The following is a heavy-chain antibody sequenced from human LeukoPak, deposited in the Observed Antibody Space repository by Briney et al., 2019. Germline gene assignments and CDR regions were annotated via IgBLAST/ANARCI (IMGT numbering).Heavy chain of an antibody. J-gene: IGHJ2*01. D-gene: IGHD6-19*01. Sequence: SETLSLTCTVSGGSISSYYWSWIRQPPGRGLEWIGYIYYGGSTNYNPSLKSRVTIPVDTSKNQFSLKLSSVTAADTAVYYCARGRGIAVAGTGRLRWYFDLWGRGTLVTVSS. CDR2: IYYGGST. V-gene: IGHV4-59*01. CDR1: GGSISSYY. CDR3: ARGRGIAVAGTGRLRWYFDL.